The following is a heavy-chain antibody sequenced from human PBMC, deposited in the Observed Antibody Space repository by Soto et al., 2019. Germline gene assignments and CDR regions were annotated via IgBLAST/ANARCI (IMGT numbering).Heavy chain of an antibody. Sequence: QVQLVQSGAEVKKPGSSVKVSCKASGGTFSSYAISWVRQAPGQGLGWMGGIIPLFGHDSANDAQKFQGSVMISADETRSTAYKELSSMKVEDTAMYYWAGPTLEMATFFNAFDIWGQGTMVTVSS. CDR1: GGTFSSYA. CDR2: IIPLFGHDSA. D-gene: IGHD1-1*01. V-gene: IGHV1-69*12. CDR3: AGPTLEMATFFNAFDI. J-gene: IGHJ3*02.